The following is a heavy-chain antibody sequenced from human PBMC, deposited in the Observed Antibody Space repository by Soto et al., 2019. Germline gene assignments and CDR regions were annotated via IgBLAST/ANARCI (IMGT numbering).Heavy chain of an antibody. D-gene: IGHD3-3*01. CDR2: INPNSGGT. CDR3: ARGGDFWSGYKNWFDP. V-gene: IGHV1-2*04. Sequence: ASVKVSCKASGYTFTGYYVHWVRQAPGQGLEWMGWINPNSGGTNYAQKFQGWVTMTRDTSISTAYMELSRLRSDDTAVYYCARGGDFWSGYKNWFDPWGQGTLVTVSS. CDR1: GYTFTGYY. J-gene: IGHJ5*02.